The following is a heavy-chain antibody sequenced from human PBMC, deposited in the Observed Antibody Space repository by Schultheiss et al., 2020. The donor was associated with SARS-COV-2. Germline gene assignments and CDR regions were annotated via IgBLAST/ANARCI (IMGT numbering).Heavy chain of an antibody. J-gene: IGHJ4*02. Sequence: SETLSLTCGVSGGSSFTGYYYTWIRQPPGKGLEWIGSIYYSGSTYYNPSLKRRVTIPFDTSNNQLSLKLTSVTAADTAVYYCAREVAGTLGFDYWGGGTLVTVAS. CDR1: GGSSFTGYY. D-gene: IGHD6-19*01. CDR2: IYYSGST. V-gene: IGHV4-38-2*01. CDR3: AREVAGTLGFDY.